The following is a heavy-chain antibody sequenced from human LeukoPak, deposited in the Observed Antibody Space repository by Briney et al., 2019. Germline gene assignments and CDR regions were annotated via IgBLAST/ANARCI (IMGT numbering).Heavy chain of an antibody. J-gene: IGHJ6*03. CDR1: GGSISTGNW. CDR3: AREGSRRLYMDV. V-gene: IGHV4-4*02. D-gene: IGHD6-25*01. CDR2: IYHSGSS. Sequence: SGTLSLTCAVSGGSISTGNWWSWVRQSPDKGLEWIGEIYHSGSSNYNPSLKSRVTMSIDNSKHHFSLSLTSVTAADTAVYYCAREGSRRLYMDVWGRGTTVTVS.